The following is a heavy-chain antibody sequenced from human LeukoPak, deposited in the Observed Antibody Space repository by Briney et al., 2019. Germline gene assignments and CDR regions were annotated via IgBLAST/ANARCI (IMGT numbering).Heavy chain of an antibody. CDR2: IYYSGST. CDR3: ARHRPEIDATDY. Sequence: IPSETLSLTCTVSGGSISSGDYYWSWIHQPPGKGLEWIGYIYYSGSTYYNPSLKSRVTISVDTSKNQFSLKLSSVTAADTAVYYCARHRPEIDATDYWGQGTLVTVSS. V-gene: IGHV4-30-4*01. D-gene: IGHD2-2*01. CDR1: GGSISSGDYY. J-gene: IGHJ4*02.